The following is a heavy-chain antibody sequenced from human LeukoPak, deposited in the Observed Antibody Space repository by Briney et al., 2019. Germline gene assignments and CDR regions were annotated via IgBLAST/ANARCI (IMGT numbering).Heavy chain of an antibody. V-gene: IGHV1-24*01. CDR2: FDPEDGET. CDR1: GYTLTELS. Sequence: ASVKVSCKVSGYTLTELSMHWVRQAPGKGLEWMGGFDPEDGETIYAQKFQGRVTMTEDTSTDTAYMELSSLRSEDTAVYYCATSPPGYSSGWYDCWGQGTLVTVSS. D-gene: IGHD6-19*01. CDR3: ATSPPGYSSGWYDC. J-gene: IGHJ5*01.